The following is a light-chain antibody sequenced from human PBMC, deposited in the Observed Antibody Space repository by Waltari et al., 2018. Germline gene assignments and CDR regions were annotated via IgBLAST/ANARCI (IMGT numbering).Light chain of an antibody. J-gene: IGLJ2*01. CDR2: EVT. V-gene: IGLV2-8*01. CDR1: RSDIGAYNY. Sequence: QSALTQPPSASGSPGQSVTISCTGTRSDIGAYNYVAWYQQHPGKAPKFIMFEVTKRPSGVPDRFSGSKSGITASLTISGLQPEDEADYYCSSYAGSNYLVFGGGTKLTVL. CDR3: SSYAGSNYLV.